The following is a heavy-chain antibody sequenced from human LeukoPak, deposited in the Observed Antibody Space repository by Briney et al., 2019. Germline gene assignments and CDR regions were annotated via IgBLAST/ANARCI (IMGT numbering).Heavy chain of an antibody. Sequence: SETLSLTCAVYGGSFSGYHWSWIRQPPGKGLEWIGEINHSGSTNYNPSLKSRVTISVDTSKNQFSLKLSSVTAADTAVYYCARGARRRDGYNYGYYYYMDVWGKGTTVTVSS. CDR1: GGSFSGYH. D-gene: IGHD5-24*01. J-gene: IGHJ6*03. CDR2: INHSGST. CDR3: ARGARRRDGYNYGYYYYMDV. V-gene: IGHV4-34*01.